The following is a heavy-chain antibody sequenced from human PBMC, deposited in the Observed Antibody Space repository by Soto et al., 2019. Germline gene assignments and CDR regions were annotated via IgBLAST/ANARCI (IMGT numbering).Heavy chain of an antibody. CDR3: ARAPAGGIEVAGSSFWFDP. CDR2: INPNGGGT. J-gene: IGHJ5*02. V-gene: IGHV1-2*04. D-gene: IGHD6-19*01. CDR1: GYTFTGYY. Sequence: QVQLVQSGAEVKKPGASVKVSCKASGYTFTGYYMHWGRQAPGQGLEWMGWINPNGGGTNYAQKFQGWVTMTRDPSISTANLELSSLRSDDTAVYYCARAPAGGIEVAGSSFWFDPWGQGTLVTVSS.